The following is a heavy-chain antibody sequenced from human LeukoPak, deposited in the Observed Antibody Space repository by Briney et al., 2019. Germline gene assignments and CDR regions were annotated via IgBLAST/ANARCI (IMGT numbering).Heavy chain of an antibody. Sequence: PSETLSLTCTVSGGSISSSSYYWGWIRQPPGKGLEWIGSIYYSGSTYYNPSLKSRVTISVDTSKNQFSLKLNSVTAADTAVYYCAGRGYAFDYWGQGTLVTVSS. V-gene: IGHV4-39*07. CDR2: IYYSGST. D-gene: IGHD5-18*01. CDR3: AGRGYAFDY. CDR1: GGSISSSSYY. J-gene: IGHJ4*02.